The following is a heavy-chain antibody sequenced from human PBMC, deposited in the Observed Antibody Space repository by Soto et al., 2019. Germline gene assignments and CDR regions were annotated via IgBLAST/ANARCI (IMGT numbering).Heavy chain of an antibody. V-gene: IGHV3-30*18. J-gene: IGHJ6*02. CDR1: GFTFSSYG. D-gene: IGHD2-2*01. CDR2: ISYDGSNK. CDR3: AKDLQSHIVVVPAAIEIYYYYGMDV. Sequence: GGSLRLSCAASGFTFSSYGMHWVRQAPGKGLEWVAVISYDGSNKYYADSVKGRFTISRDNSKNTLYLQMNSLRAEDTAVYYCAKDLQSHIVVVPAAIEIYYYYGMDVWGQGTTVTVSS.